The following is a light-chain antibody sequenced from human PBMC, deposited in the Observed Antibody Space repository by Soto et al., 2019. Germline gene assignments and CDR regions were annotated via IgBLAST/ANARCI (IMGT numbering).Light chain of an antibody. CDR1: QTINNN. J-gene: IGKJ1*01. CDR2: GAS. CDR3: QHYHHWLWT. Sequence: VMTQARATLSVSPGERATLSCRASQTINNNVAWYQLKDGQVPRLLIYGASTRATGIPARFSGSGSGTEFTLTISSLQSEDSAVYYCQHYHHWLWTFGQGTKVDIK. V-gene: IGKV3-15*01.